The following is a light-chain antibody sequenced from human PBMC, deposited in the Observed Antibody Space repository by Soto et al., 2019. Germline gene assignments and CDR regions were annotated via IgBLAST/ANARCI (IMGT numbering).Light chain of an antibody. CDR3: AAWDDSLSGGV. CDR1: SSNIGSNY. J-gene: IGLJ3*02. Sequence: QSVLTQPPSASGTPGQRVTISCSGSSSNIGSNYVYWYQQLPGTAPKLLIYRSNERPSGVPDRFSGSKSGPSAFLAISGLRSEDEADYHCAAWDDSLSGGVFGGGTKLTVL. V-gene: IGLV1-47*01. CDR2: RSN.